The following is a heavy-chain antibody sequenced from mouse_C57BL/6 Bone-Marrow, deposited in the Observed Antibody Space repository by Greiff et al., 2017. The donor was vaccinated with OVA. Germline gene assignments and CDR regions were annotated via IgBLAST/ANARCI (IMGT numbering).Heavy chain of an antibody. J-gene: IGHJ3*01. CDR2: INPNNGGT. CDR3: ATYYGYPFAY. CDR1: GYTFTYYY. D-gene: IGHD2-9*01. Sequence: VQLQQSGPELVKPGASVKISCKASGYTFTYYYMNWVKQSHGKSLEWIGDINPNNGGTSYNQKFKGKATLTVDKSSSTAYMELRSLTSEDSAVYYCATYYGYPFAYWGQGTLVTVSA. V-gene: IGHV1-26*01.